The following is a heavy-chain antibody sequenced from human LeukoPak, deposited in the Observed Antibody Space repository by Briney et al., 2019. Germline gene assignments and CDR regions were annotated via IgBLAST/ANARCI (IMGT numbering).Heavy chain of an antibody. CDR1: GSSFTNFW. V-gene: IGHV5-51*01. D-gene: IGHD2/OR15-2a*01. CDR2: INPRESET. J-gene: IGHJ4*02. Sequence: GASLKISCKGSGSSFTNFWIGWVRQMPGKGLEYMGLINPRESETTYRPSFQCQVTISVDKSIGTAYLQWSSLKASDTAVYYCARDKYCYSSSCFFDYWGQGTLVTVSS. CDR3: ARDKYCYSSSCFFDY.